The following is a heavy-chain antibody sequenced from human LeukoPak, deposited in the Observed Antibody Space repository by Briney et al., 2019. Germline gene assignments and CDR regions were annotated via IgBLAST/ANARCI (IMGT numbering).Heavy chain of an antibody. V-gene: IGHV3-30*19. CDR2: VAYDGINK. J-gene: IGHJ4*02. D-gene: IGHD3-10*01. CDR3: ARDPQAYYYGSGSPAI. Sequence: GGSLRLSCAASGFTFSNFGMHWVRQAPGKGPEWVAVVAYDGINKFYADSVKGRFTISRDNSRNTRYLQMNSLSREDTAVYYCARDPQAYYYGSGSPAIWGQGTLVTVSS. CDR1: GFTFSNFG.